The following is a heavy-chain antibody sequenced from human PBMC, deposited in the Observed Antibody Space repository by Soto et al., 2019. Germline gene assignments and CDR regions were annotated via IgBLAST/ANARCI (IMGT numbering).Heavy chain of an antibody. CDR2: IYRSGSA. J-gene: IGHJ5*02. CDR3: ARVVGNGTNSPDL. Sequence: PSETLSLTCAVSGYSISSGYYWGWIRQPPGKGLEWIGSIYRSGSAYYNPSLKSRVTISVDRSKNQFSLNLSSVTAADTAVYYCARVVGNGTNSPDLWGQGTLVTVSS. D-gene: IGHD2-21*01. CDR1: GYSISSGYY. V-gene: IGHV4-38-2*01.